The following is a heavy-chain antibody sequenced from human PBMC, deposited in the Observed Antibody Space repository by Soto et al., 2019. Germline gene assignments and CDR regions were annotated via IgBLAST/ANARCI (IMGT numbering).Heavy chain of an antibody. CDR2: IWYDGSNK. CDR1: GFTFSSYG. J-gene: IGHJ4*02. CDR3: AREGYYDSSGYYPNFDY. D-gene: IGHD3-22*01. V-gene: IGHV3-33*01. Sequence: GGSLRLSCAASGFTFSSYGMHWVRQAPGKGLEWVAVIWYDGSNKYYADSVKGRFTISRDNSKNTLYLQMNSLRAEDTAVYYCAREGYYDSSGYYPNFDYWGQGTLVTASS.